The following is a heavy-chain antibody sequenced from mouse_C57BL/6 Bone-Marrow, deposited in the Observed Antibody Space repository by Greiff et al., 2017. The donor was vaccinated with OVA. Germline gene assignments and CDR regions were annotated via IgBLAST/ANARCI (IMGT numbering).Heavy chain of an antibody. Sequence: DVMLVESGGGLVQPGGSMKLSCVASGFPFSNYWMNWVRQSPEKGLEWVAQLRLKSDNYATHSAESVKGRFTISGDDSKISVYLQMNNLRAEDTGIYYCTVGLWLRRYYFDYWGQGTTLTVSS. V-gene: IGHV6-3*01. CDR3: TVGLWLRRYYFDY. J-gene: IGHJ2*01. CDR2: LRLKSDNYAT. CDR1: GFPFSNYW. D-gene: IGHD2-2*01.